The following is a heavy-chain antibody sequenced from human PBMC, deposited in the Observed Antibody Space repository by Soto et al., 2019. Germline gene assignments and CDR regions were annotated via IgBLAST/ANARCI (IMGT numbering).Heavy chain of an antibody. CDR2: VFYTGTA. CDR1: GGSINTGGYY. V-gene: IGHV4-31*03. Sequence: QVQLQESGPRLVKPSQTLSLTCTVSGGSINTGGYYWGWIRQLPGEGLEWIGHVFYTGTAFYNPSLKRRFAISIDTSANQVFLQMSSVTAGDTPIYHCARRLDDTVNTFFKEFDPWGQGIVVTVSS. J-gene: IGHJ5*02. CDR3: ARRLDDTVNTFFKEFDP.